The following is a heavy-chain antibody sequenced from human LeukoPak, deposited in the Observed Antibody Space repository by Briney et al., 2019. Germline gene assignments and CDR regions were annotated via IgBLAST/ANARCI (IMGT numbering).Heavy chain of an antibody. CDR2: INHSGST. CDR3: AVLNSLYGMDV. V-gene: IGHV4-34*01. J-gene: IGHJ6*02. CDR1: GGSFSGYY. Sequence: SETLSLTCAVYGGSFSGYYWSWIRQPPGKGLEWIGEINHSGSTNYNPSLKSRVTTSVDTSKNQFSLKLSSVTAADTAVYYCAVLNSLYGMDVWGQGTTVTVSS. D-gene: IGHD4-23*01.